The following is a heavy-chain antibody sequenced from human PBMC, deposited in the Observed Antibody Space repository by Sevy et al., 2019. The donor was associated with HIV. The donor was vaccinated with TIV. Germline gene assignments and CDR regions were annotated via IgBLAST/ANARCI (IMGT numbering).Heavy chain of an antibody. CDR2: ISGSGGSGDKT. D-gene: IGHD3-22*01. Sequence: GGSLRLSCAASGFTFSNYAMNWVRQAPGKGLEWVSGISGSGGSGDKTNYADSVKGGFTISRDDSKNSLYLQLNSLRAGDTAIYYCARKYDSSGYFDYWGQGTLVTVSS. V-gene: IGHV3-23*01. CDR1: GFTFSNYA. CDR3: ARKYDSSGYFDY. J-gene: IGHJ4*02.